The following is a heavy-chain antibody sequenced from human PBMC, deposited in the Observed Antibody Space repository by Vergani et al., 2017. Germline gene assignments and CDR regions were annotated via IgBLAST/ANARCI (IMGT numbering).Heavy chain of an antibody. Sequence: QVQLQESGPGLVKPSETLSLTCTVSGGSISSYYWSWIRQPAGKGLEWIGRIYTSGSTNYNPSLKSRVTISVDTSKNQFSLKLSSVTAADTAVYYCARAGSAGIAVAGTFDYWGQGTLVTVSS. CDR2: IYTSGST. CDR1: GGSISSYY. CDR3: ARAGSAGIAVAGTFDY. V-gene: IGHV4-4*07. J-gene: IGHJ4*02. D-gene: IGHD6-19*01.